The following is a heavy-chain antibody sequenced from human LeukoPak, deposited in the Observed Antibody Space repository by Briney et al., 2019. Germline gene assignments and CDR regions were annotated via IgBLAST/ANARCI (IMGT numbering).Heavy chain of an antibody. J-gene: IGHJ4*02. CDR1: GFTFSSFA. CDR2: IGGTGGRT. V-gene: IGHV3-23*01. Sequence: GGSLRLSCAASGFTFSSFAVGWVRQAPGKGLEWVSSIGGTGGRTNSADSVKGRFTIFRDNSKTTLYLQMNSLRAEDTAVYYCAKEAKTTVVTEDYWGQGTLVTVSS. D-gene: IGHD4-23*01. CDR3: AKEAKTTVVTEDY.